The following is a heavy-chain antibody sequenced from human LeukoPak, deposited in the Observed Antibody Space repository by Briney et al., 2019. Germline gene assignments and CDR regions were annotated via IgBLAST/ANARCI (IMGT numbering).Heavy chain of an antibody. D-gene: IGHD3/OR15-3a*01. CDR2: INGNGGST. J-gene: IGHJ3*02. CDR1: GFTFSSYA. Sequence: GGSLRLSCAASGFTFSSYAMSWVRQAPGKGLEWVSGINGNGGSTYNADSVKGRFTISRDNSKNTLYLQMNSLRAEDTAVYYCAKGGLVHPLHIWGQGTMVTVSS. V-gene: IGHV3-23*01. CDR3: AKGGLVHPLHI.